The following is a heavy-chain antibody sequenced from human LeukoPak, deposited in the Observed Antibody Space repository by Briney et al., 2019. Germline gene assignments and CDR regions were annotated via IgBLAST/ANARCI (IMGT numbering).Heavy chain of an antibody. CDR2: IKQDGSEK. D-gene: IGHD3-10*01. J-gene: IGHJ6*02. CDR3: ARVRLPTYYYGSGSHPSLGTDV. CDR1: GLTFSSYW. Sequence: GGSLRLSCAASGLTFSSYWMSWVRQAPGKGLEWVANIKQDGSEKYYVDSVKGRFTISRDNAKNSLYLQMNSLRAEDTAVYYCARVRLPTYYYGSGSHPSLGTDVWGQGTTVTVSS. V-gene: IGHV3-7*01.